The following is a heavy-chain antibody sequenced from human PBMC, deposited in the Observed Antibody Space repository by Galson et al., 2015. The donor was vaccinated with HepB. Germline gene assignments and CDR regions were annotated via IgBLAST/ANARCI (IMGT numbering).Heavy chain of an antibody. V-gene: IGHV3-7*01. Sequence: SLRLSCAASGFTFSRYWMSWVRQAPGKGLEWVANIKEDGSEKYYVDSVKGRFAISRDNAENSFYLQMNSLRADDTAVYYCARDPGRPRSRFLFTVNTKDYGMDVWGQGTTVTVSS. D-gene: IGHD3-3*01. CDR1: GFTFSRYW. CDR3: ARDPGRPRSRFLFTVNTKDYGMDV. J-gene: IGHJ6*02. CDR2: IKEDGSEK.